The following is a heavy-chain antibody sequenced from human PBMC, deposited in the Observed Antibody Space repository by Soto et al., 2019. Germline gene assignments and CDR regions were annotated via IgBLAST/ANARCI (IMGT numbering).Heavy chain of an antibody. CDR1: GGTLNNYA. J-gene: IGHJ4*01. Sequence: GASVKVSCKASGGTLNNYAINWVRQAPGQGLEWMGGILPVSATPDYAQKFQGRVSITADKSTSTAYMELCRLRSDDTAVYFCATDSNYYYANYFWGQGTPVTVSS. V-gene: IGHV1-69*06. CDR2: ILPVSATP. CDR3: ATDSNYYYANYF. D-gene: IGHD3-10*01.